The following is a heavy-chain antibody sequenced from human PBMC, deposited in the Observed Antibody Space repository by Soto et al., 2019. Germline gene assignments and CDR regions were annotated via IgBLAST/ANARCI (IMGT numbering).Heavy chain of an antibody. CDR2: MNPNSGNT. Sequence: ASVKVSCKASGYTFTSYDINWVRQATGQGLEWMGWMNPNSGNTGYAQKFQGRVTMTRNTSISTAYMELSSLRSEDTAVYYCARRGYSGYDFYYYYYYYMDVWGKGTTVTVSS. CDR3: ARRGYSGYDFYYYYYYYMDV. CDR1: GYTFTSYD. D-gene: IGHD5-12*01. J-gene: IGHJ6*03. V-gene: IGHV1-8*01.